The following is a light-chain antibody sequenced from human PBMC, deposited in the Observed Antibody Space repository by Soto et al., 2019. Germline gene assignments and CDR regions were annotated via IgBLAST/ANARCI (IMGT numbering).Light chain of an antibody. V-gene: IGLV2-14*03. J-gene: IGLJ3*02. CDR3: SSYGASSTL. CDR2: DVS. Sequence: QSVLTQPASVSGSPGQSITISCTGSSSDIDGYNYVSWYQQHPGKAPQLMIYDVSYRPSGISDRFSGSKSGNTASLTISGLQPKDEADYYCSSYGASSTLFGGGTKLTVL. CDR1: SSDIDGYNY.